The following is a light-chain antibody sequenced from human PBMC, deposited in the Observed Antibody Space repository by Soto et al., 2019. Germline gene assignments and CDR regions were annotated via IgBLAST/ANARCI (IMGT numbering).Light chain of an antibody. V-gene: IGKV3-20*01. J-gene: IGKJ1*01. Sequence: EIVLTQSPGTLSLSPGERATLSCRAAQSVRSNYLAWYQQKPGQAPRLLIYDASSRATGIPDRFSGSGSGTDFTLTISRLEPEDFAVYYCQQYGSSWWTFGQGTKVEIK. CDR1: QSVRSNY. CDR2: DAS. CDR3: QQYGSSWWT.